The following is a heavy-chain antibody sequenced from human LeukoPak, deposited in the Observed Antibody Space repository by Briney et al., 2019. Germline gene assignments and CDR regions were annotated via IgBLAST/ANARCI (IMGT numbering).Heavy chain of an antibody. J-gene: IGHJ4*02. CDR3: ARGYDFWSGYEY. CDR1: GGTFSSYA. Sequence: SVKVSCKASGGTFSSYAISWVRQAPGQGLEWMGGIIPIFGTANYAQKFQGRVTITTDESTSTAYMELGSLRSEDTAVYYCARGYDFWSGYEYWGQGTLVTVSS. D-gene: IGHD3-3*01. V-gene: IGHV1-69*05. CDR2: IIPIFGTA.